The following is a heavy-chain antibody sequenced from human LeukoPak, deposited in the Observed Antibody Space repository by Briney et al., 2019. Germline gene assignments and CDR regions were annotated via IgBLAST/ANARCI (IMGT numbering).Heavy chain of an antibody. D-gene: IGHD5-18*01. CDR1: GGSISSYY. CDR2: IYTSGST. V-gene: IGHV4-4*09. Sequence: SETLSLTCTVSGGSISSYYWSWIRQPPGKGLEWIGYIYTSGSTNYNPSLKSRVTISVDTSKYQFSLKLSSVTAADTAVYYCARGGYSYAPWGQGTLVTVSS. J-gene: IGHJ5*02. CDR3: ARGGYSYAP.